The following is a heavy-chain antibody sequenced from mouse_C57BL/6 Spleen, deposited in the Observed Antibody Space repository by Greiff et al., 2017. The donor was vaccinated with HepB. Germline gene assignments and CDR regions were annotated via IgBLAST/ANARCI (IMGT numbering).Heavy chain of an antibody. V-gene: IGHV5-17*01. CDR2: ISSGSSTI. Sequence: EVQVVESGGGLVKPGGSLKLSCAAPGFTFSDYGMHWVRQATEKGLEWVAYISSGSSTIYYADTVKGRFTISRDNAKNTLFLQMTSLRSEDTAMYYCARRYVHDGSMDYWGQGTSVTVSS. CDR3: ARRYVHDGSMDY. CDR1: GFTFSDYG. J-gene: IGHJ4*01. D-gene: IGHD2-2*01.